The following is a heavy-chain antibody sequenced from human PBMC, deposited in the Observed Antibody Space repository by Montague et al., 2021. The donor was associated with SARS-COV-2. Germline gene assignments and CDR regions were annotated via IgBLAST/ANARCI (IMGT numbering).Heavy chain of an antibody. CDR2: TYYRSKWYN. CDR1: GDSVSSNIAT. J-gene: IGHJ2*01. CDR3: ARAYCGGDCYFYWYFDL. Sequence: CAISGDSVSSNIATWNWIRQSSSRGLEWLGRTYYRSKWYNDYAVSVKSRVIINPDISNNRISLQLNSVTPEDTAVYYCARAYCGGDCYFYWYFDLWGRGTLVTVSS. D-gene: IGHD2-21*02. V-gene: IGHV6-1*01.